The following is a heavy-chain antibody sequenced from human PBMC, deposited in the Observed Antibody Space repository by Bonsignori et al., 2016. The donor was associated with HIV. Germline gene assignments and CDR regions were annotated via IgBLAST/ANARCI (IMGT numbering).Heavy chain of an antibody. D-gene: IGHD6-19*01. Sequence: QVQLQESGQGLVKPSETPSLTCAVSGYSISSGYYWGWIRQPPGKGLEWIGSIYHSGNTYYNPSLKSRVTISVDTSKNQFSLKLSSVTAADTAVYYCAREGRYSSGFYYYYMDVWGQGTTVTVSS. CDR1: GYSISSGYY. V-gene: IGHV4-38-2*02. CDR3: AREGRYSSGFYYYYMDV. CDR2: IYHSGNT. J-gene: IGHJ6*02.